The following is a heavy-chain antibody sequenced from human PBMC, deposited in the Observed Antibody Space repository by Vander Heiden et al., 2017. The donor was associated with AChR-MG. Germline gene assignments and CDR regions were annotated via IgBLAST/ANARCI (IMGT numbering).Heavy chain of an antibody. CDR1: GFTFSSYA. D-gene: IGHD3-16*01. V-gene: IGHV3-30-3*01. J-gene: IGHJ4*02. Sequence: QVQLVESGGGVVQPGRSLKLSFAASGFTFSSYAMHWVRQAPGKGLEWVAVISYDGSNKYYADSVKGRFTISRDNSKNTLYLQMNSLRAEDTAVYYCARVRSRWGSLDWGQGTLVTVSS. CDR2: ISYDGSNK. CDR3: ARVRSRWGSLD.